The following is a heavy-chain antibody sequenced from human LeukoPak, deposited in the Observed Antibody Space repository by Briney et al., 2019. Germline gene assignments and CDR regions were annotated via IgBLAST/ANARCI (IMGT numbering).Heavy chain of an antibody. CDR1: GFPFNSFW. J-gene: IGHJ6*04. CDR2: ISYDGSNK. Sequence: GGSLRLSCAASGFPFNSFWMHWVRQAPGKGLEWVAVISYDGSNKYYADSVKGRFTISRDNSKNTLYLQMNSLRAEDTAVYYCAKDAAKWFGDSYYYYYGMDVWGKGTTVTVSS. D-gene: IGHD3-10*01. CDR3: AKDAAKWFGDSYYYYYGMDV. V-gene: IGHV3-30*18.